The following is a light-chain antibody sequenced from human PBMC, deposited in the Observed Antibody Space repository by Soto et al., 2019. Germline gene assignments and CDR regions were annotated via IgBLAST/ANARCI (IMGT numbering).Light chain of an antibody. V-gene: IGKV1-5*03. CDR2: KAS. J-gene: IGKJ1*01. Sequence: DIQMTQSPSTLSAAVRDRITITCRASQSISSWLAWYQQKPGKAPKLLIYKASSLESGVPSRFSGSGSGAEVTLTSSSQQPEDSATNYCQQYKSLWTFGQGTKVDI. CDR1: QSISSW. CDR3: QQYKSLWT.